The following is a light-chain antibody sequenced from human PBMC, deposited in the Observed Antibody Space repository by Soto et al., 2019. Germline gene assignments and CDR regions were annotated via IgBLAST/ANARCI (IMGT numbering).Light chain of an antibody. V-gene: IGLV1-51*02. J-gene: IGLJ2*01. CDR1: SSNIGIND. CDR3: GAWDNSLSGGV. CDR2: ENN. Sequence: QSVLTQPPSVSAAPGQKVTISCSGRSSNIGINDVSRHQQLPGTAPKLLTYENNKRPSEIPDRFSGSKSGTSATLGITGLQTGDEADYYCGAWDNSLSGGVFGGGTKLTVL.